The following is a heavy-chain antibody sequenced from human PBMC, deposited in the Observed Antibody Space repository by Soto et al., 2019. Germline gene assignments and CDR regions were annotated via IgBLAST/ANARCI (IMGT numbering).Heavy chain of an antibody. CDR2: IIPIFGTA. D-gene: IGHD1-26*01. V-gene: IGHV1-69*13. J-gene: IGHJ3*02. CDR3: ARASGSYYAFDI. CDR1: GVTFSSYA. Sequence: GASVKVSCKASGVTFSSYAISWVRQVPGQGLEWMGGIIPIFGTANYAQKFQGRVTITADESTSTAYMELSSLRSEDTAVYYCARASGSYYAFDIWGQGTMVTVSS.